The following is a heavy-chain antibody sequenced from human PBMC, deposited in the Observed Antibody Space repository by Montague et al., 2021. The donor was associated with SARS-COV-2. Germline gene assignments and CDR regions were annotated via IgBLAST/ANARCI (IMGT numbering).Heavy chain of an antibody. J-gene: IGHJ3*02. Sequence: SLRLSCAASGFTFSRFWMSWVRQAPGKGLEWVANIKEDGSEKNYVDSVKGRFTISRDNAKNSLYLQMNSLRAEDTAVYYCARDGRYNDFWSGYYSPSPQKEAFDIWGQGTMVTVSS. D-gene: IGHD3-3*01. CDR2: IKEDGSEK. V-gene: IGHV3-7*01. CDR3: ARDGRYNDFWSGYYSPSPQKEAFDI. CDR1: GFTFSRFW.